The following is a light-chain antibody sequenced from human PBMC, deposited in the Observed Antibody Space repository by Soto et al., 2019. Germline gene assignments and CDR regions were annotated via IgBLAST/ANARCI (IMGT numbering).Light chain of an antibody. J-gene: IGLJ1*01. CDR2: EVT. CDR3: SSYTTTNTHYV. CDR1: SSDVGGYNY. V-gene: IGLV2-14*01. Sequence: APTQPASVSSSPRQSTPISCTGTSSDVGGYNYVSWYQLHPSLAPKLTIYEVTNRPSGASNRFSVSNSGHTAPLTITGLQADDDAEYYCSSYTTTNTHYVFGTGTKVTV.